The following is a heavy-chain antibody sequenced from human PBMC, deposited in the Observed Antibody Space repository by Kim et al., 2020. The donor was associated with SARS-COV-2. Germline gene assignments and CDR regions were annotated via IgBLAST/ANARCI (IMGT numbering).Heavy chain of an antibody. D-gene: IGHD3-22*01. Sequence: GGSLRLSCAASGFTFSSYEMNWVRQAPGKGLEWVSYISSSGSTIYYADSVKGRFTISRDNAKNSLYLQMNSLRAEDTAVYYCASGAHDSSGYPFGPLGQWGQGTLVTVSS. CDR2: ISSSGSTI. V-gene: IGHV3-48*03. CDR3: ASGAHDSSGYPFGPLGQ. CDR1: GFTFSSYE. J-gene: IGHJ4*02.